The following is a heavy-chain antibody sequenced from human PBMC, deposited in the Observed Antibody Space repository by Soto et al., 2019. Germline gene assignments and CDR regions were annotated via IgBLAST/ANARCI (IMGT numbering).Heavy chain of an antibody. J-gene: IGHJ4*02. Sequence: SETLSLTCTVSGASISSYYWSWIRQPPGKGLEWIGYIYYSGSTNYNPSLKSRVTISVDTSKNQFSLELNSVTAADTAVYYCARRTIVYSSSHFDYWGQGTLVTVS. CDR2: IYYSGST. CDR3: ARRTIVYSSSHFDY. V-gene: IGHV4-59*08. D-gene: IGHD6-13*01. CDR1: GASISSYY.